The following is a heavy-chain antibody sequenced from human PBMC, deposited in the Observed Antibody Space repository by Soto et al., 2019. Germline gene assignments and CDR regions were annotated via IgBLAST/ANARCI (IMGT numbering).Heavy chain of an antibody. Sequence: PGESLKISCQAXGYNFTNYWIGWVRQMPGKGLEWMGIIYPGDSDISYSPSFQGQVIISADKSISTAYLQWSSLKASDTAMYYCARTAAAGKYYYGMDVWGQGTTVTVSS. J-gene: IGHJ6*02. CDR3: ARTAAAGKYYYGMDV. D-gene: IGHD6-13*01. CDR1: GYNFTNYW. V-gene: IGHV5-51*01. CDR2: IYPGDSDI.